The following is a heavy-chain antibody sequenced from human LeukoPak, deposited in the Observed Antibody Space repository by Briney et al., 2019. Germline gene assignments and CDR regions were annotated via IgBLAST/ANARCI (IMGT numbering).Heavy chain of an antibody. V-gene: IGHV1-2*02. J-gene: IGHJ4*02. D-gene: IGHD2-2*01. CDR1: GYTFTGYY. CDR3: ARDYCSSTSCLFDY. CDR2: INPNSGGT. Sequence: ASVKVSCKASGYTFTGYYMHWVRQAPGQGLEWMGWINPNSGGTNYTQKFQGRVTITADESTSTAYMELSSLRSEDTAVYYCARDYCSSTSCLFDYWGQGTLVTVSS.